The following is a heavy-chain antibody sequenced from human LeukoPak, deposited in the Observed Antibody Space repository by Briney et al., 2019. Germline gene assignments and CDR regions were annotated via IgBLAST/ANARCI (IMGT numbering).Heavy chain of an antibody. CDR2: INPSGGST. CDR1: RYTFTSYY. CDR3: ARKGIAVAGIEY. J-gene: IGHJ4*02. Sequence: AAQKVSSKASRYTFTSYYMHWVRQAPRQGLEWVGIINPSGGSTRYAQKFQGRVNMTRDTSTRTVYRELSSLRSEDTAVYYCARKGIAVAGIEYWGQGTLVTVSS. D-gene: IGHD6-19*01. V-gene: IGHV1-46*01.